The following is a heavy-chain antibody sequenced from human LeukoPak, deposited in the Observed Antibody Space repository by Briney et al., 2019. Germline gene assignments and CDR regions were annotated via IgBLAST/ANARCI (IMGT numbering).Heavy chain of an antibody. D-gene: IGHD6-19*01. J-gene: IGHJ4*02. CDR2: INADGSTT. CDR3: ATLISGWSLY. V-gene: IGHV3-74*01. CDR1: GSGFTFNNCW. Sequence: PGGSLRLSCAASGSGFTFNNCWMHWVRQAPGKGLVWVSRINADGSTTSYADSVRGRFTISRDNAKNTLYLQMNSLRAEDTAVYYCATLISGWSLYWGQGTLVTVSS.